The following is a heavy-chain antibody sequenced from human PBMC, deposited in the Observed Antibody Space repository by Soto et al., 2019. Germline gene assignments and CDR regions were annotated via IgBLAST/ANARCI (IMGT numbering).Heavy chain of an antibody. D-gene: IGHD3-9*01. CDR2: IYYSGST. Sequence: QVQLQESGPGLVKPSETLSLTCTVSGGSISSYYWSWIRQPPGKGLEWIGYIYYSGSTNYNPSLKGRVTISVDTSKNQFSLKLSSVTAADTAVYYCASTLYDILTCYYIRGYYYMDVWGKGTTVTVSS. CDR1: GGSISSYY. J-gene: IGHJ6*03. CDR3: ASTLYDILTCYYIRGYYYMDV. V-gene: IGHV4-59*08.